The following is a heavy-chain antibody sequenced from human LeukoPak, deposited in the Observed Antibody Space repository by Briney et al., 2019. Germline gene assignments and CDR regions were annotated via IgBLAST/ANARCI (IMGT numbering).Heavy chain of an antibody. D-gene: IGHD4-17*01. CDR2: ISGSGGGT. J-gene: IGHJ3*02. V-gene: IGHV3-23*01. CDR3: AKERGNGVRGAFDI. CDR1: GFTFSSYA. Sequence: GGSLRLSCAASGFTFSSYAMNWVRQAPGKGLEWVSVISGSGGGTYYADSVKGRFTMSRDNSKNTLYLQMNSLRAEDTAVYYCAKERGNGVRGAFDIWGQGTMVTVSS.